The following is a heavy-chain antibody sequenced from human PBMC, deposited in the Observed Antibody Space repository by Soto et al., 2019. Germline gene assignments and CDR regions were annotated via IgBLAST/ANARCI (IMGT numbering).Heavy chain of an antibody. J-gene: IGHJ4*02. CDR3: GRVKRLGFGGGDHYFDY. V-gene: IGHV4-34*01. Sequence: QVQLQQWGAGLLKPSETLSLTCAVYGGSFSGYYWSWIRQPPGKGLEWIGEINHSGSTNYNPSLKRRVTISVDTHKHQFSLERSSVNAAGTAVYFWGRVKRLGFGGGDHYFDYWGQGTLVTFSS. CDR1: GGSFSGYY. CDR2: INHSGST. D-gene: IGHD3-10*01.